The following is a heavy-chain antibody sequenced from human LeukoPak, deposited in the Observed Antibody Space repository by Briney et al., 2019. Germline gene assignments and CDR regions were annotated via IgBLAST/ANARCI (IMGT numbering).Heavy chain of an antibody. Sequence: GRSLRLSCAASGFTFDDYAMHWVRKAPGKGLEWVSSINWNSDSIRYADSVRGRFTISRDNAKNSLYLQMNSLRPEDSALYTCVQARGSSWAEYLQHWGQGTLVTVSS. J-gene: IGHJ1*01. D-gene: IGHD6-13*01. CDR2: INWNSDSI. CDR1: GFTFDDYA. V-gene: IGHV3-9*01. CDR3: VQARGSSWAEYLQH.